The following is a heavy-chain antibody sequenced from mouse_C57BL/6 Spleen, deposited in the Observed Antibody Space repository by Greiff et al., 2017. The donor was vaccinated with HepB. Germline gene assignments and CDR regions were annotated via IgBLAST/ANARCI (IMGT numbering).Heavy chain of an antibody. CDR1: GFTFSDYG. CDR2: ISSGSSTI. CDR3: AGWGSYDAMDY. V-gene: IGHV5-17*01. Sequence: EVKVVESGGGLVKPGGSLKLSCAASGFTFSDYGMHWVRQAPEKGLEWVAYISSGSSTIYYADTVKGRFTISRDNAKNTLFLQMTSLRSEDTAMYYCAGWGSYDAMDYWGQGTSVTVSS. D-gene: IGHD1-1*02. J-gene: IGHJ4*01.